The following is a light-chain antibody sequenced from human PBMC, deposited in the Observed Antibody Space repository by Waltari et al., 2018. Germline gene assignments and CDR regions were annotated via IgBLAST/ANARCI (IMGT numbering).Light chain of an antibody. Sequence: SYEVTQSPSVSAASGQPARITCGGDNIGSKYVHWYQQKPAQAPVQVIYADSKRPSGIPERFSGSNSGNTATLTISGVEAGDEADYYCQVWDSSSDLRVFGGGTRLTVL. CDR1: NIGSKY. V-gene: IGLV3-21*02. CDR3: QVWDSSSDLRV. J-gene: IGLJ2*01. CDR2: ADS.